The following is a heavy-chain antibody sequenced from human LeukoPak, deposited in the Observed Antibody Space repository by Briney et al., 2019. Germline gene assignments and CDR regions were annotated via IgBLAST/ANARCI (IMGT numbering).Heavy chain of an antibody. D-gene: IGHD2-2*02. V-gene: IGHV3-23*01. CDR2: ISGSGGST. CDR3: AKDRVSCSSTSCYSRHYYYYYMDV. J-gene: IGHJ6*03. Sequence: PGGSLRLSCAASGFTFSSYAMSWVRQAPGKGLEWVSAISGSGGSTYYADSVKGRFTISRDNSKNTLYLHMNSLRAEDTAVYYCAKDRVSCSSTSCYSRHYYYYYMDVWGKGTTVTVSS. CDR1: GFTFSSYA.